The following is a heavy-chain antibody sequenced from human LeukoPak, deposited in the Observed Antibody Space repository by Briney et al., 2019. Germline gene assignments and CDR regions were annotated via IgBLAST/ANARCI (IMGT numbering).Heavy chain of an antibody. CDR3: AKGTDCSLIRASGYGY. CDR1: GFTFSSSS. J-gene: IGHJ4*02. Sequence: GGSLRLSCAASGFTFSSSSMSWVRQAPGKGLEWVSSISSDGGDTYYVDPVKGRFTISRDNSKSTLYLLMNSLGAEDTAVYYCAKGTDCSLIRASGYGYWGQGTLVTVSS. D-gene: IGHD5-12*01. V-gene: IGHV3-23*01. CDR2: ISSDGGDT.